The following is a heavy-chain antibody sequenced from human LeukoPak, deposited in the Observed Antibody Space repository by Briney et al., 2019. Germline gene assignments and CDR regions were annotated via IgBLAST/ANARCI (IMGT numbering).Heavy chain of an antibody. D-gene: IGHD1-26*01. CDR1: GFTFSSYG. CDR3: ARDPRYGSYFPYYYGMDV. V-gene: IGHV3-33*01. CDR2: IWYDGSNK. Sequence: PGGSLRLSCAASGFTFSSYGMHWVRQAPGKGLEWVAVIWYDGSNKYYADSVKGRFTISRDNSKNTLYLQMNSLRAEDTAVYYCARDPRYGSYFPYYYGMDVWGQGTTVTVSS. J-gene: IGHJ6*02.